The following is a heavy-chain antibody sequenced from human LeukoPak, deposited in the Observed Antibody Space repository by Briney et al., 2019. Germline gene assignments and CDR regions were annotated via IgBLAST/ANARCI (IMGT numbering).Heavy chain of an antibody. J-gene: IGHJ4*02. CDR1: GRSLQSNTYY. CDR3: ARDHVALAGNFDL. CDR2: IYYYGST. Sequence: SEPVSLLCALSGRSLQSNTYYGGWIPQPPGKGLEWISTIYYYGSTYYNTSLKSRVTISIDQSKNQFSLNLSSVAAADPGVNYCARDHVALAGNFDLGGQGTRLTLPS. V-gene: IGHV4-39*07. D-gene: IGHD6-19*01.